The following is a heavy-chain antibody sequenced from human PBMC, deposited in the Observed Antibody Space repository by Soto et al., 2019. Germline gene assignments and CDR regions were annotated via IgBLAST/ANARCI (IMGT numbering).Heavy chain of an antibody. Sequence: PSETLSLTCAVYGGSFSGYYWSWIRQPPGKGLEWIGEINHSGSTNYNPSLKSRVTISVDTSKNQFSLKLSSVTAADTAVYYCARDGGYSYGYSPGYYYGMDVWGQGTTVNVS. V-gene: IGHV4-34*01. D-gene: IGHD5-18*01. CDR2: INHSGST. CDR3: ARDGGYSYGYSPGYYYGMDV. J-gene: IGHJ6*02. CDR1: GGSFSGYY.